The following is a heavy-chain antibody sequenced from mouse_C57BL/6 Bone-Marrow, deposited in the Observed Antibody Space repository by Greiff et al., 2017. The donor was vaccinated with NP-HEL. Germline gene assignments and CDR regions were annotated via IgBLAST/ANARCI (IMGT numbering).Heavy chain of an antibody. V-gene: IGHV5-6*01. J-gene: IGHJ2*01. Sequence: EVNVVESGGDLVKPGGSLKLSCAASGFTFSSYGMSWVRQTPDKRLEWVATISSGGSYTYYPDSVKGRFTISRDNAKNTLYLQMSSLKSEDTAMYYCARQGTIVTHFDYWGQGTTLTVSS. D-gene: IGHD2-5*01. CDR2: ISSGGSYT. CDR1: GFTFSSYG. CDR3: ARQGTIVTHFDY.